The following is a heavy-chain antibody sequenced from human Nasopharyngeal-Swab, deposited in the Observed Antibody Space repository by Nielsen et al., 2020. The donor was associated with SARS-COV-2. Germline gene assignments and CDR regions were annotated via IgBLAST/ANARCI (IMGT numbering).Heavy chain of an antibody. J-gene: IGHJ3*02. Sequence: GSLRLSCKASGYNFATYWIGWVRQMPGEGLGWMGLIYPGDSDTRYSPSLQGQVTISADRSITTAYLQWSSLKASDTAMYYCARLPMRAASGRGAFDIWGQGTMVIVSS. CDR1: GYNFATYW. V-gene: IGHV5-51*01. D-gene: IGHD6-13*01. CDR3: ARLPMRAASGRGAFDI. CDR2: IYPGDSDT.